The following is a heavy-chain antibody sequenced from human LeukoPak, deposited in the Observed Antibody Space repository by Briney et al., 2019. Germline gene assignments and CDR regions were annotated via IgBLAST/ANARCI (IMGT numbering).Heavy chain of an antibody. D-gene: IGHD3-22*01. CDR2: IKQDGSEK. CDR1: GFTFSSYW. V-gene: IGHV3-7*03. CDR3: ARDTNNYYDSSGYYDY. Sequence: PGGSLRLSCAASGFTFSSYWMSWVRQAPGKGLEWVANIKQDGSEKYYVDSVKGRFTISRDNSKNTLYLQMNSLRAEDTAVYYCARDTNNYYDSSGYYDYWGQGTLVTVSS. J-gene: IGHJ4*02.